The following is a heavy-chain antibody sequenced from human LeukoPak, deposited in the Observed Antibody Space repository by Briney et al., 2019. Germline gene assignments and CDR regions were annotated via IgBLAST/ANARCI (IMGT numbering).Heavy chain of an antibody. CDR2: VYSGGST. Sequence: GGSLRLSCAASGFTVSSNYMSWVRQAPGKGLEWVSVVYSGGSTYDADSVKGRFTISRDNSKNTLYLQMNSLRAEDTAVYYCAIERGSSWKWGYYFDYWGQGTLVTVSS. V-gene: IGHV3-53*01. CDR1: GFTVSSNY. CDR3: AIERGSSWKWGYYFDY. J-gene: IGHJ4*02. D-gene: IGHD6-13*01.